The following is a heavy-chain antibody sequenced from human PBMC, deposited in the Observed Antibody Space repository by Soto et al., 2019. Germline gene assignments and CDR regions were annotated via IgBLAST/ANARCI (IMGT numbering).Heavy chain of an antibody. Sequence: PSETLSLTCAVYGGSFSGYYWSWIRQPPGKGLEWIGEINHSGTTNYNPSLKSRVTMSVDTTKNQFSLKLNFVTAADTALYYCARGMAVAGHYFDSWGQGTPVTVSS. CDR2: INHSGTT. CDR1: GGSFSGYY. V-gene: IGHV4-34*01. D-gene: IGHD6-19*01. J-gene: IGHJ4*02. CDR3: ARGMAVAGHYFDS.